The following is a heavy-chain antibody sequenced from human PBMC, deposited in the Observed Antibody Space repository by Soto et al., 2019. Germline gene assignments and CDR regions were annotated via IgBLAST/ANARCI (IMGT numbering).Heavy chain of an antibody. Sequence: SETLSLTCTVSGGSIGDASWSWIRQPPGKGLEWIAYIFYSGNTNYNPSLKSRVAMSVDTSKNQFSLRLSSVTAADTAVDYCATEFSMHVRRQGLPITV. CDR2: IFYSGNT. J-gene: IGHJ6*02. CDR1: GGSIGDAS. CDR3: ATEFSMHV. V-gene: IGHV4-59*01.